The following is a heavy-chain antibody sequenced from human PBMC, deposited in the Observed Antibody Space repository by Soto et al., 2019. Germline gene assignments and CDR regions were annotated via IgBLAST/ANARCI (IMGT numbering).Heavy chain of an antibody. V-gene: IGHV5-51*01. D-gene: IGHD6-19*01. Sequence: PGESLKISCKGSGYSFTSYWIAWVRQMPGRGLEWMGIIYPGDSDTKYSPSFQGQVTISADTSISTAYLQMNSLKIEDTAVYYCTTEFGYSSGQNDHWGQGALVTVSS. CDR3: TTEFGYSSGQNDH. J-gene: IGHJ4*02. CDR2: IYPGDSDT. CDR1: GYSFTSYW.